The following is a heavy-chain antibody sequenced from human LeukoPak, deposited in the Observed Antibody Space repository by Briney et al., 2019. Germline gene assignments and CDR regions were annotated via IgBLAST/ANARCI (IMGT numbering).Heavy chain of an antibody. D-gene: IGHD3-22*01. J-gene: IGHJ4*02. CDR2: IYYSGNT. CDR3: ATRPARGSGPYYPYFDY. Sequence: SETLSLTCTVSGGSISSSSYYWGWTRQPPGRGLECIRSIYYSGNTYYNPSLKSRFTVSVDTSKNQFSLKLNSVTAADTAVYYCATRPARGSGPYYPYFDYWGQGTLVTVSS. CDR1: GGSISSSSYY. V-gene: IGHV4-39*01.